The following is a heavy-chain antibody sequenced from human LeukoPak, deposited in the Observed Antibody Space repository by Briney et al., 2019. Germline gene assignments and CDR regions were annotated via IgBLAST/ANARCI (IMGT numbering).Heavy chain of an antibody. CDR1: GGSVSSSSYY. D-gene: IGHD4-23*01. CDR2: IYYSGST. V-gene: IGHV4-61*01. CDR3: AREYGGNSDAFDI. Sequence: SETLSLTCTLSGGSVSSSSYYWSWIRQPPGKGLEWIGYIYYSGSTNYNPSLKSRVTISVDTSKNQFSLKLSSVTAADTAVYYCAREYGGNSDAFDIWGQGTMVTVSS. J-gene: IGHJ3*02.